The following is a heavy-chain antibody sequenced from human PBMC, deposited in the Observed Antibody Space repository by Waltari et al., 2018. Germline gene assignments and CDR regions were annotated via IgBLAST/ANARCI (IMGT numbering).Heavy chain of an antibody. CDR2: IYWNDDK. CDR3: AHYDAVYEFWSGYYPYYFDY. CDR1: GFSLSTSGVG. V-gene: IGHV2-5*01. D-gene: IGHD3-3*01. J-gene: IGHJ4*02. Sequence: QITLKESGPTLVKPTQTLTLTCTFSGFSLSTSGVGVGWIRQPPGKALEWLALIYWNDDKRYSPSLKRRLTITKDTAKNQVVLTMTNMDPVDTATYYCAHYDAVYEFWSGYYPYYFDYWGQGTLVTVSS.